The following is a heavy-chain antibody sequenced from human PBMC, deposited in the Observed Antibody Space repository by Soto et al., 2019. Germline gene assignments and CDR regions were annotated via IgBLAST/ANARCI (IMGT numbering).Heavy chain of an antibody. CDR1: GYTFTSYA. Sequence: GASVKVSCKASGYTFTSYAMHWVRQAPGQRLEWMGWINAGNGNTKYSQKFKGRVTITRDTSTSTVYMELSSLISEDTAVYYCARGLELLYGMDVWGQGTTVTVSS. V-gene: IGHV1-3*01. CDR2: INAGNGNT. CDR3: ARGLELLYGMDV. D-gene: IGHD1-7*01. J-gene: IGHJ6*02.